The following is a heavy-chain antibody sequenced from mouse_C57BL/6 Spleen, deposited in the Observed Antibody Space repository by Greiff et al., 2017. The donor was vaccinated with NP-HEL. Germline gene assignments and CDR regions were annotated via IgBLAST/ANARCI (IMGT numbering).Heavy chain of an antibody. D-gene: IGHD2-2*01. CDR1: GYTFTSYW. CDR2: IYPGSGST. CDR3: ARKGLRRESAMDY. J-gene: IGHJ4*01. Sequence: QVQLQQSGAELVKPGASVKMSCKASGYTFTSYWITWVKQRPGQGLEWIGDIYPGSGSTNYNEKFKSKATLTVDTSSSTAYMQLSSLTSEDSAVYYCARKGLRRESAMDYWGQGTSVTVSS. V-gene: IGHV1-55*01.